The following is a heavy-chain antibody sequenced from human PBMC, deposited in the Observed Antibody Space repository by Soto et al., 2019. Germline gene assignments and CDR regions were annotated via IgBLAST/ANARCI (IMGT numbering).Heavy chain of an antibody. D-gene: IGHD3-10*01. CDR1: GFTFSSYS. Sequence: PGGSLRLSCAASGFTFSSYSMNWVRQAPGKGLEWVSSISSSNSYIYYADSVKGRFTISRDNAKNSLYLQMNSLRAEDTAVYYCARAPPQFAANYRDYWGQGTLVTVSS. CDR3: ARAPPQFAANYRDY. V-gene: IGHV3-21*01. J-gene: IGHJ4*02. CDR2: ISSSNSYI.